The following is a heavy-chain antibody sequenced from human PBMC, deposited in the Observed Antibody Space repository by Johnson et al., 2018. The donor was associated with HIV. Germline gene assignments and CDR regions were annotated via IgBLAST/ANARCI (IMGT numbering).Heavy chain of an antibody. Sequence: MQLVESGGGLVQPGGSLRLSCAASGFTFSNAWMSWVRQAPGKGLEWVGRIKSKTDGGTTDYAAPVKGRFTISRDDSNNTLYLQMNSLKTEDTAVYYCNTDLVPAAKEPVVVGGAFDIWGQGTMVTVSS. CDR2: IKSKTDGGTT. CDR1: GFTFSNAW. V-gene: IGHV3-15*01. D-gene: IGHD2-2*01. CDR3: NTDLVPAAKEPVVVGGAFDI. J-gene: IGHJ3*02.